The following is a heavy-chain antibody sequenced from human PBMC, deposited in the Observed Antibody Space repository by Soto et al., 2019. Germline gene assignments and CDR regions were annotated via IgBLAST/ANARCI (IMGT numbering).Heavy chain of an antibody. V-gene: IGHV3-30-3*01. CDR3: ARGNGFSGSYGPYYYYYGMHV. CDR2: ISYDGSNK. J-gene: IGHJ6*02. D-gene: IGHD6-19*01. CDR1: GFTFSSYA. Sequence: QVQLVESGGGVVQPGRSLRLSCAASGFTFSSYAMHWVRQAPGKGLEWVAVISYDGSNKYYADSVKGRFTISRDNSKNTLYLQMNSLRAEDTAVYYCARGNGFSGSYGPYYYYYGMHVWGQGTTVTVTS.